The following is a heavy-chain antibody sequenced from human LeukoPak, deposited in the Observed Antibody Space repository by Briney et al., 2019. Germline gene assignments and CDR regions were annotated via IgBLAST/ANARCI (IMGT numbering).Heavy chain of an antibody. V-gene: IGHV1-2*02. D-gene: IGHD3-3*01. CDR3: ARVGLRITIFGVVIEYDAFDI. CDR1: GYTFTGYY. J-gene: IGHJ3*02. CDR2: INPNSGGT. Sequence: ASVKVSCKASGYTFTGYYMHWVRQAPGQGLEWMGWINPNSGGTNYAQKFQGRVTMTRDTSISTAYMELSRLRSDDTAVYYCARVGLRITIFGVVIEYDAFDIWGQGTMVTVSS.